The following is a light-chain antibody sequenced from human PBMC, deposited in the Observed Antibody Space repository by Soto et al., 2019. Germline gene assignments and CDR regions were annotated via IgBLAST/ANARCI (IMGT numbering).Light chain of an antibody. CDR1: SSDVGGYNF. J-gene: IGLJ1*01. V-gene: IGLV2-14*03. CDR3: SSYTTSTTVV. Sequence: QSALTQPASVFGSPGQSITFSCTGTSSDVGGYNFVSWYQQHPGKAPKLMIYEVSSRPSGVSNRFSGSKSGNTASLTISGLQPEDEADYYSSSYTTSTTVVFGTGTKVTVL. CDR2: EVS.